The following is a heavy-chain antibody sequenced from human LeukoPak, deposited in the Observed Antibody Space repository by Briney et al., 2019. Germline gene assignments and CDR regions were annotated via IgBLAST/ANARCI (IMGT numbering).Heavy chain of an antibody. D-gene: IGHD3-22*01. J-gene: IGHJ6*02. V-gene: IGHV3-23*01. CDR2: ISGDGGIT. CDR1: EFTFNTYD. Sequence: PGGSVRLSCAASEFTFNTYDVIWVRQAPGKGLEWVSAISGDGGITYYADSVRGRFTISRDNSKSTLYLQMSSLRAEDTAVYYCAKSSGPGGYDYYGMDVWGQGTTVTVSS. CDR3: AKSSGPGGYDYYGMDV.